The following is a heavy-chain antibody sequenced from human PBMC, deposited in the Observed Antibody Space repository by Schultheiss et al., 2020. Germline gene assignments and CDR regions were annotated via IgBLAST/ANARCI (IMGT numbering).Heavy chain of an antibody. Sequence: GGSLRLSCAASGFTFSSYGMNWVRQAPGKGLEWVAVISYDGSNKYYADSVKGRFTISRDNSKNTLYLQMNSLRAEDTAVYYCARDLQPRWLVGAYYYYGMDVWGQGTTVTVSS. CDR1: GFTFSSYG. J-gene: IGHJ6*02. D-gene: IGHD6-19*01. CDR3: ARDLQPRWLVGAYYYYGMDV. V-gene: IGHV3-30*03. CDR2: ISYDGSNK.